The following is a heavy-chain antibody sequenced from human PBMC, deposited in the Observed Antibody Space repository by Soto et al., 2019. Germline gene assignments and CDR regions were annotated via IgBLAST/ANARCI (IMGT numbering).Heavy chain of an antibody. CDR1: GGTFSSYA. Sequence: QVQLVQSGAEVKKPGSSVKVSCKASGGTFSSYAISWVRQAPGQGLEWMGGIIPIFGTANYAQKFQGRVTITADESTSTAYMELRSLRSAETAVYYCATSGGDSGRYSALGGGLFDYWGQGTLVTVSS. J-gene: IGHJ4*02. D-gene: IGHD1-26*01. CDR2: IIPIFGTA. V-gene: IGHV1-69*01. CDR3: ATSGGDSGRYSALGGGLFDY.